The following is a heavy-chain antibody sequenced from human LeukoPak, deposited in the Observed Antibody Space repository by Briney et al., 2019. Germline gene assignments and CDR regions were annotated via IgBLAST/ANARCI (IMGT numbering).Heavy chain of an antibody. D-gene: IGHD2/OR15-2a*01. CDR2: IKSNADGGTP. V-gene: IGHV3-15*01. J-gene: IGHJ4*02. Sequence: PGGSLRLSCAASGFSFMNAWMIWVRQAPGKVLERVGRIKSNADGGTPDYAAPARGRFTISRDDSENTLYLQMNSLKTEDTAVYYCTTFYHEYSPYWGRGTLVTVSS. CDR1: GFSFMNAW. CDR3: TTFYHEYSPY.